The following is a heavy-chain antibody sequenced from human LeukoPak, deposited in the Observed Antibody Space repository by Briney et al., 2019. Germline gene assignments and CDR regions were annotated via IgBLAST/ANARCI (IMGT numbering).Heavy chain of an antibody. CDR1: GYTFTGYY. D-gene: IGHD1-1*01. Sequence: ASVKVSCKASGYTFTGYYMHWVRQATGQGLEWMGWMNPNSGNTGYAQKFQGRVTMTRNTSISTAYMELRSLRSDDTAVYYCAREGGPTGGAQDYWGQGTLVTVSS. J-gene: IGHJ4*02. CDR2: MNPNSGNT. V-gene: IGHV1-8*02. CDR3: AREGGPTGGAQDY.